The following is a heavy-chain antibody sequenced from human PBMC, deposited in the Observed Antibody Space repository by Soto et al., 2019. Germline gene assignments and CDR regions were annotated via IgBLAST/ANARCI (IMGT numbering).Heavy chain of an antibody. V-gene: IGHV3-33*01. CDR2: IWYDGGNK. Sequence: PGGSLRLSCAASGFTFSSYGMHWVRQAPGKGLEWVAVIWYDGGNKYYADSVKGRFTISRDNSKNTLYLQMNSLRAEDTAVYYCASYGDRYYFDYWGQGTLVTVSS. CDR3: ASYGDRYYFDY. D-gene: IGHD4-17*01. CDR1: GFTFSSYG. J-gene: IGHJ4*02.